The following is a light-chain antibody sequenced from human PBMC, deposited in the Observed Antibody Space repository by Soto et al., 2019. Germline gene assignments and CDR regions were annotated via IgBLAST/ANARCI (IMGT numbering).Light chain of an antibody. CDR3: QSYDRNLRYV. CDR2: ANT. V-gene: IGLV1-40*01. J-gene: IGLJ1*01. CDR1: RSNIGADYD. Sequence: QSVLTQPPSVSGAPGQRVTISCTGSRSNIGADYDVHWYQQAPGTAPKLVVYANTNRPSGVPDRFSASKSGTSASLAITGLQADDEADYYCQSYDRNLRYVFGTGTKVTVL.